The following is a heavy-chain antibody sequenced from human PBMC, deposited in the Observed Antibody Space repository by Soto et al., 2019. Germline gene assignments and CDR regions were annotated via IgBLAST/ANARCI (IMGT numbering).Heavy chain of an antibody. V-gene: IGHV4-30-2*01. CDR2: ISHSGST. Sequence: SETLSLTCAVSGGSISSGGYSWSWIRQPPGKGLECIGYISHSGSTSYNPSLKSRGTISIDRSKNQSSLKLTSVTAADTAVSYCARAAGGRQGPYYFDYLGPGTLVNVSS. CDR3: ARAAGGRQGPYYFDY. J-gene: IGHJ4*02. D-gene: IGHD3-10*01. CDR1: GGSISSGGYS.